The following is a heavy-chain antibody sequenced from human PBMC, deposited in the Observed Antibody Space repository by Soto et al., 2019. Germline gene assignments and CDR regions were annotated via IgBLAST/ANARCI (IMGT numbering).Heavy chain of an antibody. CDR3: ARHADSGDRELAFQI. V-gene: IGHV4-39*01. CDR1: GASVSSSGYW. J-gene: IGHJ3*02. CDR2: VLYSGGT. D-gene: IGHD2-15*01. Sequence: QLQLQESGPGLVKPSETLSLTCNVFGASVSSSGYWWGWIRQPPGKGLEWIGSVLYSGGTQCNPSLRRRLTRSPATSKNSASLRLTSVTAADTAVYYCARHADSGDRELAFQIWGQGAMVTVSS.